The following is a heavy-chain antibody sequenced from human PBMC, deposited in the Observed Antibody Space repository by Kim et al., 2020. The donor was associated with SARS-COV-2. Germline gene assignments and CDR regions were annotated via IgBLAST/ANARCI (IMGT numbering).Heavy chain of an antibody. D-gene: IGHD5-18*01. V-gene: IGHV3-53*01. Sequence: GGSLRLSCAASGLTVSSNHMAWIRQAPGKGLEWVSVIIRSGSTYYAASVQGRFTLSRDYSKDTMSLQRNNLRAEDTAIYYCSRDPVGKGYSFFDYWGQGTLVSVSS. CDR1: GLTVSSNH. J-gene: IGHJ4*02. CDR3: SRDPVGKGYSFFDY. CDR2: IIRSGST.